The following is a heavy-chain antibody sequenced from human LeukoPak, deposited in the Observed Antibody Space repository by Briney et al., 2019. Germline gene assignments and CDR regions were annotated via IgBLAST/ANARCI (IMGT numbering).Heavy chain of an antibody. D-gene: IGHD3-10*01. Sequence: PSETLSLTCTVSGGSISSSSYYWGWIRQSPGKGLEWIGSIYYSGSTYYNPSLKSRVTISVDTSKNQFSLKLSSVTAADTAVYYCATRTGTLYYYGSGTTSWFDPWGQGTLVTVSS. CDR2: IYYSGST. CDR1: GGSISSSSYY. J-gene: IGHJ5*02. CDR3: ATRTGTLYYYGSGTTSWFDP. V-gene: IGHV4-39*01.